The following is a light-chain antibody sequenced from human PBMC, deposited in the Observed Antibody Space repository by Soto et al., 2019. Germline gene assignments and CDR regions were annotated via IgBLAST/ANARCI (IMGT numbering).Light chain of an antibody. Sequence: QSVLTQPASVAGSPGQSITIPCNGTSNDIGGYNFVSWFQQHPGKAPKLLICDVTRRPSGVSDRFSGSKSGNTASLTISGLQAEDEADYYCNSYSGGNNLYVCGSGTKVTVL. J-gene: IGLJ1*01. CDR3: NSYSGGNNLYV. CDR2: DVT. V-gene: IGLV2-14*01. CDR1: SNDIGGYNF.